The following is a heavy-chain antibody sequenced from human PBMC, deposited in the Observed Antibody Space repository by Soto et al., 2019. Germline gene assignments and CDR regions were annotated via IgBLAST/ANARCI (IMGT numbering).Heavy chain of an antibody. CDR2: IYASGAT. Sequence: SETLSLTCTVSGGSISSYYWSWIRQPPGGTLEWIGYIYASGATTYNPSLESRVTMSVDMPNNEFSLELTSVTAADTTVYYCARSHSFDGSIYHYYFDFWGQGTLVTVSS. V-gene: IGHV4-59*01. D-gene: IGHD3-3*02. CDR1: GGSISSYY. J-gene: IGHJ4*02. CDR3: ARSHSFDGSIYHYYFDF.